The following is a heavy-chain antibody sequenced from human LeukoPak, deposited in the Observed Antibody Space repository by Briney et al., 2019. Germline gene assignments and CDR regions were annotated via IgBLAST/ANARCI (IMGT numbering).Heavy chain of an antibody. CDR2: IYHSGST. D-gene: IGHD6-6*01. CDR1: GFTFSNAW. Sequence: PGGSLRLSCAASGFTFSNAWMNWVRQAPGKGLEWIGSIYHSGSTYYNPSLKSRVTISVDTSKNQFSLKLSSVTAADTAVYYCARGVARSSKFHFSYYFDYWGQGTLVTVSS. CDR3: ARGVARSSKFHFSYYFDY. V-gene: IGHV4-4*02. J-gene: IGHJ4*02.